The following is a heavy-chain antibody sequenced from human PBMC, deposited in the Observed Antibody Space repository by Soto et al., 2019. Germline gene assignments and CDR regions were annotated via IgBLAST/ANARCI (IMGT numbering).Heavy chain of an antibody. D-gene: IGHD3-10*01. CDR1: GFRFEDYA. V-gene: IGHV3-9*01. J-gene: IGHJ6*02. CDR3: TKASRGASSSYNYGMEV. Sequence: EVQLVESGGGLVQPGRSLRLSCAASGFRFEDYAMNWVRQPPGKGLEWVSGIGWNSGTIGYAGSVKGRVTISRDNAKSSLFLQMNSLRPEDTALYYCTKASRGASSSYNYGMEVWGPGTTVTVSS. CDR2: IGWNSGTI.